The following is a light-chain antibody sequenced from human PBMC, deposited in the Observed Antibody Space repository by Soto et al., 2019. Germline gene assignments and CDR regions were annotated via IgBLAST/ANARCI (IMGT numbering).Light chain of an antibody. CDR2: GAS. J-gene: IGKJ5*01. CDR1: QSISSFY. V-gene: IGKV3-20*01. Sequence: EIVLTQSPGTLSLSPGERATLSCRTSQSISSFYLAWYQQKPGQAPRLLIYGASSRATGIPDRFSGSGSGTDFTLTISRLEPEDFAVYYCQQYGSSPITFGQGTRLEIK. CDR3: QQYGSSPIT.